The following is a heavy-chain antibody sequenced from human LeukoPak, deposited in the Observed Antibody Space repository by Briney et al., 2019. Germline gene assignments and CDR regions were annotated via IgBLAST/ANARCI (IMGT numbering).Heavy chain of an antibody. CDR2: ISSSSSYI. CDR3: ARDLGYDILTGYPFDY. Sequence: PGGSLRLSCAASGFTFSSYSMNWVRQAPGKGLEWVSSISSSSSYIYYADSVKGRFTISRDNAKNSLYLQMNSLRAEDTAVYYCARDLGYDILTGYPFDYWGQGTLVTVSS. V-gene: IGHV3-21*01. CDR1: GFTFSSYS. J-gene: IGHJ4*02. D-gene: IGHD3-9*01.